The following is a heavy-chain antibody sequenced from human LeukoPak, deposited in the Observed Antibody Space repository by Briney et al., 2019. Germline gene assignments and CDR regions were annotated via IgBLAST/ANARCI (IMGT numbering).Heavy chain of an antibody. D-gene: IGHD3-9*01. CDR3: AXXXQKTYYDILTGYLGYYYXYMDV. Sequence: SETLSLTCTVSGGSISSYYWSWIRQPAGKGLEWIGRIYTSGSTNYNPSLKSRVTMSVDTSKNQFSLKLSSVTAAVTAVYYCAXXXQKTYYDILTGYLGYYYXYMDVWGKGTTVTVSS. CDR2: IYTSGST. CDR1: GGSISSYY. J-gene: IGHJ6*03. V-gene: IGHV4-4*07.